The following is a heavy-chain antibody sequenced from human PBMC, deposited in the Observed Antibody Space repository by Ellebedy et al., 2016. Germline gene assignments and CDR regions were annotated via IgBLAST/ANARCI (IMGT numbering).Heavy chain of an antibody. V-gene: IGHV4-34*01. J-gene: IGHJ6*02. CDR2: INHSGST. D-gene: IGHD3-10*01. Sequence: SETLSLXCAVYGGSFSGYYWSWIRQPPGKGLEWIGEINHSGSTNYNPSLKSRVTISVDTSKNQFSLKLSSVTAADTAVYYCARGMVRGVTNYYYGMDVWGQGTTVTVSS. CDR3: ARGMVRGVTNYYYGMDV. CDR1: GGSFSGYY.